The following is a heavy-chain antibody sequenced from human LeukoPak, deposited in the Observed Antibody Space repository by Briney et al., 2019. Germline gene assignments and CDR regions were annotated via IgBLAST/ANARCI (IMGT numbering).Heavy chain of an antibody. V-gene: IGHV1-8*01. J-gene: IGHJ4*02. CDR2: MNPNSGNT. CDR3: ARGTRGTLGYCSGGSCYSFFY. CDR1: GCTFTSYD. Sequence: ASVKVSCKASGCTFTSYDINWMRQATRQGLEWMGWMNPNSGNTGYAQKFQARVTMTRNTSISTAYMELSSLRSEDTAVYYCARGTRGTLGYCSGGSCYSFFYWGQGTLVTVSS. D-gene: IGHD2-15*01.